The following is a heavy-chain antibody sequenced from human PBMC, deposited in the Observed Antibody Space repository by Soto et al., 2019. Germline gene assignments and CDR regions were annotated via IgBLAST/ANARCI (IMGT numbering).Heavy chain of an antibody. Sequence: GGSLRLSCTASGFTFGDYAMSWFRQAPGKGLEWVGFIRSKAYGGTTEYAASVKGRFTISRDDSKSIAYLQMNSLKTEDTAVYYCTRSPLKFLQLELRGTVPRTWRQGTMVTVSS. CDR2: IRSKAYGGTT. CDR3: TRSPLKFLQLELRGTVPRT. D-gene: IGHD1-7*01. CDR1: GFTFGDYA. V-gene: IGHV3-49*03. J-gene: IGHJ3*01.